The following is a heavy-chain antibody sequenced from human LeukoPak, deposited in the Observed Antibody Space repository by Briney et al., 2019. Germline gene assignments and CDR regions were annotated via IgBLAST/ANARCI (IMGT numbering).Heavy chain of an antibody. CDR2: FSAYNGNT. V-gene: IGHV1-18*01. CDR3: ARARKWLLNY. Sequence: ASVKVSCKASGYTFSSYGISWVRQAPGQGLEWMGWFSAYNGNTNYAQKFQGRVTMTTDTSTSTAYMELRSLRSDDTAVYYCARARKWLLNYWGLGTLVTVSS. CDR1: GYTFSSYG. D-gene: IGHD3-22*01. J-gene: IGHJ4*02.